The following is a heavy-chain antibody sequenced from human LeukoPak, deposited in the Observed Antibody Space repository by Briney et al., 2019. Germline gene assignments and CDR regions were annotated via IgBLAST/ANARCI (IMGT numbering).Heavy chain of an antibody. J-gene: IGHJ3*02. CDR2: INPNSGGT. V-gene: IGHV1-2*02. D-gene: IGHD3-3*01. CDR1: GYTFTGYY. CDR3: ATIIHPDAFDI. Sequence: ASVKVSCKASGYTFTGYYMHWVRQAPGQGLEWMGWINPNSGGTSYAQKFQGRVTMTRDTSISTAYMELSRLRSDDTAVCYCATIIHPDAFDIWGQGTMVTVSS.